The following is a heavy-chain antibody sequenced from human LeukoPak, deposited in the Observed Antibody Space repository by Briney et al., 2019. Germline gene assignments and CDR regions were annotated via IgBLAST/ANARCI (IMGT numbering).Heavy chain of an antibody. V-gene: IGHV3-11*04. J-gene: IGHJ4*02. CDR2: ISTSATTT. CDR1: GFIFSDYY. CDR3: ARGLSTMHY. Sequence: GGSLRLSCAVSGFIFSDYYMSWICQAPGKGLEWVSYISTSATTTYYTDSVKGRFTISRDDTNDSLYLQMNSLRVEDTAVYYCARGLSTMHYWGQGTLVTVSS. D-gene: IGHD2-2*01.